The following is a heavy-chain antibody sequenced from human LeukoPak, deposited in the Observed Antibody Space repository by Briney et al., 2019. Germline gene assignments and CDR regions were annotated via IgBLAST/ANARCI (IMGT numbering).Heavy chain of an antibody. J-gene: IGHJ4*02. CDR1: GYSVTSYW. V-gene: IGHV5-51*01. CDR2: IYPGDSDT. D-gene: IGHD5-12*01. CDR3: AWGYSGYDSIDY. Sequence: GGSLKISCKCSGYSVTSYWIGWVREMPGKVLSWMGIIYPGDSDTRYSPSLQGQVTISADKSISTAYLQWSSLKASDTAMYYCAWGYSGYDSIDYWGQGTLVTVSS.